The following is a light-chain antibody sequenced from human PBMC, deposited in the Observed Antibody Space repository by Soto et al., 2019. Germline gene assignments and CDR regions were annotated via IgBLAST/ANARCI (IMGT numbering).Light chain of an antibody. Sequence: ETLITQVPGTLFVSLGERATLSCRASQSINRHLAWYRQNPGQAPRILIYYASNRATGIPARFIGSGSWTDFTLTISSLEHEDFGVYYCQQRNNWPPVTFGEGTKVDIK. J-gene: IGKJ4*01. V-gene: IGKV3-11*01. CDR3: QQRNNWPPVT. CDR1: QSINRH. CDR2: YAS.